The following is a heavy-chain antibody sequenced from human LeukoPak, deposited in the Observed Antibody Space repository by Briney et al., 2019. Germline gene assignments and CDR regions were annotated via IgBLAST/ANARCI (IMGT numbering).Heavy chain of an antibody. CDR2: IRSKANSYAT. Sequence: PGGSLRLSCAASGFTFSGSAMHWVRQASGKGLEWVGRIRSKANSYATAYATSVKGRFTISRDDSKNTAYLQMNSLKTEDTAVYYCTRQEREMYYDFWSGYYTGFDYWGQGTLVTVSS. CDR3: TRQEREMYYDFWSGYYTGFDY. CDR1: GFTFSGSA. D-gene: IGHD3-3*01. V-gene: IGHV3-73*01. J-gene: IGHJ4*02.